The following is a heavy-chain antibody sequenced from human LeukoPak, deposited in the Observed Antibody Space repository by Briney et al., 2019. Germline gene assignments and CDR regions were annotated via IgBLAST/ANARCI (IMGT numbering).Heavy chain of an antibody. CDR3: AKRNAGLGDPPNSKYFDY. D-gene: IGHD3-16*01. CDR1: GFTFNNYA. CDR2: ISYDGSIK. Sequence: PGRSLRLSCAASGFTFNNYAMHWVRQAPGKGLEWVAVISYDGSIKYNADSVKGRFTISRDNSKNTLYLQMNSLRVEDTAVYYCAKRNAGLGDPPNSKYFDYWGQGTLVTVSS. J-gene: IGHJ4*02. V-gene: IGHV3-30-3*02.